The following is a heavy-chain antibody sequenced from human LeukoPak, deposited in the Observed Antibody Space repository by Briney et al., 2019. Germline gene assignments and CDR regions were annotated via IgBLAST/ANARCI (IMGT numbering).Heavy chain of an antibody. V-gene: IGHV4-59*08. CDR2: IYYTGSI. CDR1: GGPISSYQ. D-gene: IGHD4-17*01. CDR3: ARRTTVTPNWFDP. J-gene: IGHJ5*02. Sequence: PSQTLSLTCAVSGGPISSYQWSWIRQPPGKGLEWSGYIYYTGSINYNPSLRSRVTISLDTSKNQFSLKLSSVTAADTAVYYCARRTTVTPNWFDPWGQGTLVTVSS.